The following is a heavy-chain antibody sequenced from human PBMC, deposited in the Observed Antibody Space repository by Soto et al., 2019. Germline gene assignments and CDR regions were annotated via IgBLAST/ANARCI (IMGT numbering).Heavy chain of an antibody. J-gene: IGHJ6*02. V-gene: IGHV1-3*01. CDR3: ARATLRYYAMDV. CDR1: GYTLTSYA. Sequence: QVQLVQSGAEVKKPGASVKVSCKASGYTLTSYAMXWVRQXPGQRLEWMGWINADNGNTKYSQKFQGRVTITRETSASTAYMELRSLRSEDTAVYYCARATLRYYAMDVWGQGTTVTVSS. CDR2: INADNGNT.